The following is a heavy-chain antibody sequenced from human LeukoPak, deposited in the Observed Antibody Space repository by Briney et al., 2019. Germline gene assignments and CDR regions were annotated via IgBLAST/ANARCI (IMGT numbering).Heavy chain of an antibody. Sequence: GGSLRLSCTTSGFTFDDFSMSWVRQAPGKGLEWVGFIRNKANGGTADYAATVKGRFTISRDDSKTIAYLQMNSLKNEDTAVYFCSSAYSTGWLGINDFWGQGALVTVSS. D-gene: IGHD6-19*01. CDR2: IRNKANGGTA. J-gene: IGHJ4*02. CDR1: GFTFDDFS. CDR3: SSAYSTGWLGINDF. V-gene: IGHV3-49*04.